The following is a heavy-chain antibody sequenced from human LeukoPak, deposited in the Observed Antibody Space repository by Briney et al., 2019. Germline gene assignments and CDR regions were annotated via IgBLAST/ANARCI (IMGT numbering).Heavy chain of an antibody. V-gene: IGHV6-1*01. CDR2: TYYRSKWYS. Sequence: SQTLSLTCAISGDSVSSDSATWNWIRQFPSRGLEWLGRTYYRSKWYSAYAVSVKSRISINSDTSKNQFSLQLNSVTPEDTAIYYCARGPQWLNYWGQRTLVTVSS. CDR1: GDSVSSDSAT. CDR3: ARGPQWLNY. J-gene: IGHJ4*02. D-gene: IGHD6-19*01.